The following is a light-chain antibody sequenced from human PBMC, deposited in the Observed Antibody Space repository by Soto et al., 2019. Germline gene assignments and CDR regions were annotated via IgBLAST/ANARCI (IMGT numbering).Light chain of an antibody. V-gene: IGKV3-20*01. J-gene: IGKJ4*01. Sequence: EIVLTQSPGTLSLPPGERATLSCRASQSVSSSYLAWYQQKPGQAPRLLIYGASSRATGIPDRFSGSGSGTDFTLTISRLEPEDFAVYYCQQYGSSLFTFGGGTKVDIK. CDR2: GAS. CDR3: QQYGSSLFT. CDR1: QSVSSSY.